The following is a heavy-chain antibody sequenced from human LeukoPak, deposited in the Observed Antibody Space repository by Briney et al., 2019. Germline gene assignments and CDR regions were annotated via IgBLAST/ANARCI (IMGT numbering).Heavy chain of an antibody. V-gene: IGHV4-39*01. CDR3: ARHLGIQLWFLDY. CDR1: GGSMSSSTYY. J-gene: IGHJ4*02. Sequence: SETLSLTCTVSGGSMSSSTYYWGWIRQPPGKGLERIGSIYHGGRTYYNPSLKSRVTISVDTSKHQFSLKLSSVTAADTAVYYCARHLGIQLWFLDYWGQGTLVTVSS. D-gene: IGHD5-18*01. CDR2: IYHGGRT.